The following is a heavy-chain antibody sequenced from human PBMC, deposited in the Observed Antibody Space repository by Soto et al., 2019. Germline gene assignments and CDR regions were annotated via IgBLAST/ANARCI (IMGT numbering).Heavy chain of an antibody. J-gene: IGHJ6*02. Sequence: PGESLKISCKGSGYSFTIYWISWVRQMPGKGLEWMGRIDPSDSYTNYSPSFQGHVTISADKSISTAYLQWSSLKASDTAMYYCAGRTTVTSLYGMDVWGQGTTVTVSS. D-gene: IGHD4-17*01. V-gene: IGHV5-10-1*01. CDR3: AGRTTVTSLYGMDV. CDR1: GYSFTIYW. CDR2: IDPSDSYT.